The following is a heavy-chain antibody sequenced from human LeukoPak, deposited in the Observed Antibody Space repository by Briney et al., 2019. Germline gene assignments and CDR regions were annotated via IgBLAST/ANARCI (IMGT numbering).Heavy chain of an antibody. CDR1: GFTFSDYS. CDR3: ASPKGKYIGNYPLEY. V-gene: IGHV3-30*04. CDR2: ISYDGSDK. D-gene: IGHD1-26*01. Sequence: GGSLRLSCAASGFTFSDYSLHWVRQAPGKGLEWVALISYDGSDKYYADSVKGRFTISRDNSQDTLYLQMNSPGADDTAVYYCASPKGKYIGNYPLEYWGQGTLVTVSS. J-gene: IGHJ4*02.